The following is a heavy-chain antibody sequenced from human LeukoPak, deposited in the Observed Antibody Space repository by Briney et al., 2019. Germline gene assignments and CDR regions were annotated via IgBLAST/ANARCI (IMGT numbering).Heavy chain of an antibody. Sequence: PGGSLRLSCAASGFTFSNAWMSWVRQAPGKGLEWVGRIKSNTDGGTTDYAAPVKDRFLISRDDSSNTLYLQMNSLKIEDTAVYYCTTDLGTYYHGSQRLIPIDYWGQGTLVTVSS. CDR2: IKSNTDGGTT. V-gene: IGHV3-15*01. CDR3: TTDLGTYYHGSQRLIPIDY. CDR1: GFTFSNAW. D-gene: IGHD3-10*01. J-gene: IGHJ4*02.